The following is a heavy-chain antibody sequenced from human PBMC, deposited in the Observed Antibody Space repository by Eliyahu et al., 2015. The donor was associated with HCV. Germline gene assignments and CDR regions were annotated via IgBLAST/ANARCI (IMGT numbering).Heavy chain of an antibody. J-gene: IGHJ6*02. Sequence: EVQLVESGGGLVXPGGSXRLSXXAXGFKFSSXSMNWVRQAPGKGLEWVSYISSSSTTTYHADSVKGRFTIARDNAKNSLYLQMNSLRAEDTAVYYCARDGRDYDYWGQGTTVTVSS. V-gene: IGHV3-48*01. CDR3: ARDGRDYDY. CDR1: GFKFSSXS. D-gene: IGHD3-3*01. CDR2: ISSSSTTT.